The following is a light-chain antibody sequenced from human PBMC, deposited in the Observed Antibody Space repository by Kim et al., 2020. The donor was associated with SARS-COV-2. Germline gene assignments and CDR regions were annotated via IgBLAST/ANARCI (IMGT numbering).Light chain of an antibody. CDR3: QQYNSYPYT. V-gene: IGKV1-5*01. Sequence: GDRVTITCRASQRMGSWLALYQQKPGQAPKLLIYDASSLESGVPSRFSGSGAGTDFTLTISSLQPDDFATYYCQQYNSYPYTFGQGTKLEI. J-gene: IGKJ2*01. CDR1: QRMGSW. CDR2: DAS.